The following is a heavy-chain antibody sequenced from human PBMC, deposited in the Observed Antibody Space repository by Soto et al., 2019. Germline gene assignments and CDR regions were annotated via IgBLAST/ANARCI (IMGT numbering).Heavy chain of an antibody. D-gene: IGHD5-12*01. CDR2: ANQDGSEK. CDR3: ARDCLNCGYGSSDF. CDR1: GFALSSFW. J-gene: IGHJ4*02. V-gene: IGHV3-7*01. Sequence: GGSLRLSCAASGFALSSFWMSWVRQAPGKGLEWVANANQDGSEKYYVASVDGRFTISRDNAKNSLYLQMNNLGPDDTAVYYWARDCLNCGYGSSDFWGQGALVTVSS.